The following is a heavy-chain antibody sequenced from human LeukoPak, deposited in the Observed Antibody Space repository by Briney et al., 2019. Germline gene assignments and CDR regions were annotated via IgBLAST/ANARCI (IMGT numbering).Heavy chain of an antibody. CDR2: IYYSGST. CDR3: ARGDSSSATWFDP. V-gene: IGHV4-39*07. Sequence: SETLSLTCTVSGGSISSSSYYWGWIRQPPGKGLEWIGSIYYSGSTYYNPSLKSRVTISVDTSKNQFSLKLSSVTAADTAVYYCARGDSSSATWFDPWGQGTLVTVSS. CDR1: GGSISSSSYY. J-gene: IGHJ5*02. D-gene: IGHD6-13*01.